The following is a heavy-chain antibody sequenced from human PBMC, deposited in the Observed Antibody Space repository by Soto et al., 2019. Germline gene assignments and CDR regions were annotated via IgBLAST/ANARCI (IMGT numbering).Heavy chain of an antibody. Sequence: GGSLRLSCAASGFTFSNAWMSWVRQAPGKGLEWVGRIKSKTDGGTTDYAAPVKGRFTISRDDSKNTLYLQMNSLKTEDTAVYYCTTGHPSLYYYDSSGYPYYYYYGMDVWGQGTTVTVSS. CDR1: GFTFSNAW. V-gene: IGHV3-15*01. CDR2: IKSKTDGGTT. J-gene: IGHJ6*02. D-gene: IGHD3-22*01. CDR3: TTGHPSLYYYDSSGYPYYYYYGMDV.